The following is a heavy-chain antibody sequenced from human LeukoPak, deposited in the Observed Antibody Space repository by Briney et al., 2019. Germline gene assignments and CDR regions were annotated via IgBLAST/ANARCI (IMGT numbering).Heavy chain of an antibody. CDR1: GGTFSSYA. D-gene: IGHD2-21*02. J-gene: IGHJ4*02. Sequence: SVKVSCKASGGTFSSYAISWVRQAPGQGPEWMRRIIPILGIANYAQKFQGRVTITADKSTSTAYMELSSLRSEDTAVYYCASPAYCGGDCYDFDYWGQGTLVTVSS. V-gene: IGHV1-69*04. CDR2: IIPILGIA. CDR3: ASPAYCGGDCYDFDY.